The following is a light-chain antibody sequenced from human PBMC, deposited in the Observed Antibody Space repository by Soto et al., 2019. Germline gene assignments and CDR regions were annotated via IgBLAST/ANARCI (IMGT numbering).Light chain of an antibody. J-gene: IGLJ2*01. V-gene: IGLV2-8*01. CDR1: SSDVGGYNY. Sequence: QSALTQPPSASGSPGQSVTISCTGTSSDVGGYNYVSWYQHHPGKAPKLIIYEVSERPSGVSDRFSGSKSGNTASLTVSGFQAEDEADYYCNSYAGSNVVFGGGTKLTVL. CDR2: EVS. CDR3: NSYAGSNVV.